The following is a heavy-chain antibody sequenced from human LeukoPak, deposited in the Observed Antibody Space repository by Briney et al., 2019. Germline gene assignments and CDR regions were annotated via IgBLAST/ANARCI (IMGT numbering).Heavy chain of an antibody. CDR2: IYYSGST. J-gene: IGHJ6*03. V-gene: IGHV4-59*01. D-gene: IGHD3-3*01. CDR1: GGSISSYY. CDR3: ARDGMYDFWSGHYYYYYMDV. Sequence: SETLSLTCTVSGGSISSYYWSWIRQPPGKGLEWIGYIYYSGSTNYNPSLKSRVTISVDTSKNQFSLKLSSVTAADTAVYYCARDGMYDFWSGHYYYYYMDVWGKGTTVTVSS.